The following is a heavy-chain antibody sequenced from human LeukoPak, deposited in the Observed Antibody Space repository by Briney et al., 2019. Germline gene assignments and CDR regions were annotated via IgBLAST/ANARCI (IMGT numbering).Heavy chain of an antibody. CDR1: GGSFSGYY. J-gene: IGHJ4*02. CDR2: INHSGST. V-gene: IGHV4-34*01. Sequence: SETLSLTRAVYGGSFSGYYWSWIRQPPGKGLEWIGEINHSGSTNYNPSLKSRVTISVDTSKNQFSLKLSSVTAADTAVYYCARALYGSGSYYNDYWGQGTLVTVSS. CDR3: ARALYGSGSYYNDY. D-gene: IGHD3-10*01.